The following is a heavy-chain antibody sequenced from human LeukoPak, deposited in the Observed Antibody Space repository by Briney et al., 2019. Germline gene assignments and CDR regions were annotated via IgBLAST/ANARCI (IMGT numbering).Heavy chain of an antibody. CDR3: ARAGKAAAFDY. J-gene: IGHJ4*02. V-gene: IGHV3-23*01. D-gene: IGHD2-15*01. Sequence: GGSLRLSCAASGFSFSTSATSWVRQAPGKGLEWVSAISGSGGRAYYADSVEGRFTISRDNSKNTLWLQMNSLKAKDTAVYYCARAGKAAAFDYWGQGTLVTVSS. CDR2: ISGSGGRA. CDR1: GFSFSTSA.